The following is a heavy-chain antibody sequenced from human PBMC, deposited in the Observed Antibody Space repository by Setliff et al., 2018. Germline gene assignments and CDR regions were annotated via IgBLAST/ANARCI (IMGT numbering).Heavy chain of an antibody. V-gene: IGHV1-69*13. CDR2: IIPIFGTI. Sequence: ASVKVSCKASRGTFSSYGITWVRQAPGQGLEWMGGIIPIFGTINYAQKFQGRVTITADESTSTVYMELSSLRSDDTALYYCAREEGYYYDSTDYYYYVDVWGKGTTVTVSS. D-gene: IGHD3-22*01. J-gene: IGHJ6*03. CDR1: RGTFSSYG. CDR3: AREEGYYYDSTDYYYYVDV.